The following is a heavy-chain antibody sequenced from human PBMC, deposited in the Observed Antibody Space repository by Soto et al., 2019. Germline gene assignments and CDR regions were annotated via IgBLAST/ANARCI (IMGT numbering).Heavy chain of an antibody. CDR1: GYTFSNFG. Sequence: KISCKGSGYTFSNFGINWMRQAPGQGLEWMGWITPYNGNANYAQKHQDRLTITTDTSTNTAYLELRSLRSDDTAVYFCARARMYSGAYHDYWGQGTLVTVSS. D-gene: IGHD1-26*01. J-gene: IGHJ4*02. CDR2: ITPYNGNA. V-gene: IGHV1-18*04. CDR3: ARARMYSGAYHDY.